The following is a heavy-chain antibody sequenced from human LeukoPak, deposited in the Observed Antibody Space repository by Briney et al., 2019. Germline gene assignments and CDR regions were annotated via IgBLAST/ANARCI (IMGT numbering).Heavy chain of an antibody. CDR1: GGAFSSYA. D-gene: IGHD2-21*02. CDR3: ASNYCGGDCYSGPFDY. J-gene: IGHJ4*02. Sequence: GASVKVSCKASGGAFSSYAISWVRQAPGQGLEWMGRIIPIFGTANYAQKFQGRVTITADKSTSTAYMELSSLRSEDTAVDYCASNYCGGDCYSGPFDYWGQGTLVTVSS. CDR2: IIPIFGTA. V-gene: IGHV1-69*06.